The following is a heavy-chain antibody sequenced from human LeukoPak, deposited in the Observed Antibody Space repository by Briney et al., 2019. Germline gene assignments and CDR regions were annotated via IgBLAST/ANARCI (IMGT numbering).Heavy chain of an antibody. D-gene: IGHD2-8*02. V-gene: IGHV3-74*01. Sequence: GGSLRLSCAASGFSFSSTWMHWVRQVPGKGLVWVSGINSDGSTIYADSVTGRFTISRDNTKNTLYLQMNSLRADDTAVYYCATDRYYTADYWGQGTLVTVSS. J-gene: IGHJ4*02. CDR1: GFSFSSTW. CDR2: INSDGST. CDR3: ATDRYYTADY.